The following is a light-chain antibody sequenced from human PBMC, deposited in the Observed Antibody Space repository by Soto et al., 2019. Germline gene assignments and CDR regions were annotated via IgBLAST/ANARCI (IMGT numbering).Light chain of an antibody. CDR2: CAS. V-gene: IGKV3-20*01. Sequence: EIVLTQSPGTLSLSPGERATLSCRASLSVSSTSIAWYQQNPGQAPRLLIYCASSRATGIPDRFSGSGYGTDFTLTISRLETEDFAVYFCQQYGRSPPFTFGQGTKVEIK. CDR3: QQYGRSPPFT. CDR1: LSVSSTS. J-gene: IGKJ2*01.